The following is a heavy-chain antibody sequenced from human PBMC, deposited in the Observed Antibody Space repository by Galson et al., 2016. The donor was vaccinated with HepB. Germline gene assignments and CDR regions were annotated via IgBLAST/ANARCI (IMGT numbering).Heavy chain of an antibody. CDR3: ARDVIGVAGKGLDY. V-gene: IGHV3-30-3*01. J-gene: IGHJ4*02. D-gene: IGHD6-19*01. Sequence: SLRLSCAASGFIFSRYAMHWVRQAPGKGLEWVAVISYDGNNQYYADSLKGRFTISRDNSKNTLYLQMDSLRAKDTSVYYCARDVIGVAGKGLDYWGPGTLVTVSS. CDR1: GFIFSRYA. CDR2: ISYDGNNQ.